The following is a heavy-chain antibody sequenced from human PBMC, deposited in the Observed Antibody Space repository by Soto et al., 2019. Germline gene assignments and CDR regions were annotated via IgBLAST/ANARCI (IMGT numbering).Heavy chain of an antibody. V-gene: IGHV4-59*01. CDR2: IYYSGST. D-gene: IGHD3-10*01. J-gene: IGHJ6*02. Sequence: SETLSLTCTVSGGSISGYYWSWIRQPPGKGLEWIGYIYYSGSTNYNPSLKSRVTISVDTSKNQFSLKLSSVTAADTAVYYCARDDGSGSYFGYYGMDVWGQGTTVTVSS. CDR3: ARDDGSGSYFGYYGMDV. CDR1: GGSISGYY.